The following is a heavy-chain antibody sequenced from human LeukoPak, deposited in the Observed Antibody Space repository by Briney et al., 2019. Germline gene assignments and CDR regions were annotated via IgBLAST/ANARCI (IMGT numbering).Heavy chain of an antibody. CDR1: GFTFSSYW. D-gene: IGHD4-17*01. Sequence: GGSLRLSCAASGFTFSSYWMSWIRQAPGKGLEWVANIKQDGSEKYYVDSVKGRFTISRDNAKNSLYLQMNSLRAEDTAVYYCVRVPVTTYYGMDVWGQGTTVTVSS. CDR3: VRVPVTTYYGMDV. V-gene: IGHV3-7*01. J-gene: IGHJ6*02. CDR2: IKQDGSEK.